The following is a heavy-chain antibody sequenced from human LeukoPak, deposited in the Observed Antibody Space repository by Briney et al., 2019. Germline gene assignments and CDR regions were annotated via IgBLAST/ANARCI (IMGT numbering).Heavy chain of an antibody. CDR3: AKDPKGYYYGMDV. Sequence: GRSLRLSCAASGFTFGSYGMHWVRQAPGKGLEWVAVISYDGSNKYYADSVKGRFTISRDNSKNTLYLQMNSLRAEDTAVYYCAKDPKGYYYGMDVWGQGTTVTVSS. J-gene: IGHJ6*02. CDR2: ISYDGSNK. CDR1: GFTFGSYG. V-gene: IGHV3-30*18.